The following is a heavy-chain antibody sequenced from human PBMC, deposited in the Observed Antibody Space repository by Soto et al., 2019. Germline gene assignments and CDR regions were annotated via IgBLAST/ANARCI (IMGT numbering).Heavy chain of an antibody. V-gene: IGHV3-7*01. CDR1: EFTFDKYY. Sequence: PGGSLRLSCAASEFTFDKYYMTWVRQAPGKGPEWVANIKPDGSEQYYVDSVKGRFTISRDNANNSLYLQMNSLRAEDTAVYFCERGNWNYYYGFDVWGQGTTVTAP. CDR2: IKPDGSEQ. J-gene: IGHJ6*02. D-gene: IGHD1-20*01. CDR3: ERGNWNYYYGFDV.